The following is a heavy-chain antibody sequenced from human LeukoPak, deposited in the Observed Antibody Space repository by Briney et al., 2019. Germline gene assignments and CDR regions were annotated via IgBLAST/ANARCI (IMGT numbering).Heavy chain of an antibody. CDR1: GFIFSNYW. CDR2: MKQDGREK. D-gene: IGHD3-16*01. Sequence: GGSLRLSCVASGFIFSNYWMRWVGQGPGKGREWVANMKQDGREKYLVDSVKGRFTISRDNSKNTLYLQMNSLRAEDTAVYYCAKDYVWGRGAFDIWGQGTMVTVSS. J-gene: IGHJ3*02. V-gene: IGHV3-7*03. CDR3: AKDYVWGRGAFDI.